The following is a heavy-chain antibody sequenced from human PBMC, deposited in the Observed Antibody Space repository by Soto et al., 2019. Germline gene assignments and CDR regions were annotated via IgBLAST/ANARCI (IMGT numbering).Heavy chain of an antibody. CDR2: INHSGST. J-gene: IGHJ4*02. Sequence: SETLSLTCAVYGGPFSGYYWSWIRQPPGKGLEWIGEIGEINHSGSTNYNPSLNSRVSISVDTSKNQFSLKLSSVTAADTAVYYCASHSSSWYGVDYWGQGTLVTVSS. D-gene: IGHD6-13*01. CDR3: ASHSSSWYGVDY. V-gene: IGHV4-34*01. CDR1: GGPFSGYY.